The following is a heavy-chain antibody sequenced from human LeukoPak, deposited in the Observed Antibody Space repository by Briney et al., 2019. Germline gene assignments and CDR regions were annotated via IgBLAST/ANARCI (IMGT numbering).Heavy chain of an antibody. CDR3: AKEEAGT. D-gene: IGHD6-13*01. Sequence: PGGSLRLSCAASGFTVSTDYMGWVRQAPGKGLEWVSVIYNGGNTNYADSVEGRFTISRDDSKDTLYLQMNSLRAEDTAVYYCAKEEAGTWGQGTLVTVSS. J-gene: IGHJ4*02. CDR2: IYNGGNT. CDR1: GFTVSTDY. V-gene: IGHV3-66*01.